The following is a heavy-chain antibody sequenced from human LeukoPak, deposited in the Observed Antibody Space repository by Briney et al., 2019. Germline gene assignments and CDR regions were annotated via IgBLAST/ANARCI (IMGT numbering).Heavy chain of an antibody. CDR2: IYYSGST. CDR3: ARDGNYYYMDV. J-gene: IGHJ6*03. Sequence: SETLSLTCTVSSASISPYYWSWIWQPPGKGLEWIGYIYYSGSTNYNPSLKSRVTISVDTSKNQFSLKLSSVTAADTAVYYCARDGNYYYMDVWGKGTTVTVSS. V-gene: IGHV4-59*01. CDR1: SASISPYY.